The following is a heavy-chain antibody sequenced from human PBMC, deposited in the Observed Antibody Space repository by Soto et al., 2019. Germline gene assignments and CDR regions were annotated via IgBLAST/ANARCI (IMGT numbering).Heavy chain of an antibody. CDR3: ARDPYVDYSFRIGYYGLDV. J-gene: IGHJ6*02. CDR2: IIPMYGSR. D-gene: IGHD3-9*01. Sequence: QVQLVQSGAEVKKPGSSVRVSCKASGGTFSTHAISWVRQAPGRGPEWIGGIIPMYGSRKYAPNFQGRVTMIADASTNTASMELSSLRSEDTADYYCARDPYVDYSFRIGYYGLDVWGQGTTVTVSS. V-gene: IGHV1-69*01. CDR1: GGTFSTHA.